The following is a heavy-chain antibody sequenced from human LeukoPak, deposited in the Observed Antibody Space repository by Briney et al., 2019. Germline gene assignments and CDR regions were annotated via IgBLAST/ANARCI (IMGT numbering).Heavy chain of an antibody. J-gene: IGHJ6*02. Sequence: GGSLRLSCAASGFTFSSYAMSWVRQAPGKELEWVSAISGSGGSTYYADSVKGRVTISRDNSKNTLYLQMNSLRAEDTAVYYCAKKEQSPFYYYYGMDVWGQGTTVTVSS. V-gene: IGHV3-23*01. CDR3: AKKEQSPFYYYYGMDV. D-gene: IGHD6-19*01. CDR2: ISGSGGST. CDR1: GFTFSSYA.